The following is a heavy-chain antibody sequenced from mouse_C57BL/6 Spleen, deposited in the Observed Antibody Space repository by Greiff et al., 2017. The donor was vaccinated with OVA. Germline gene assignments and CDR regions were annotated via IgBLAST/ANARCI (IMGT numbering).Heavy chain of an antibody. CDR3: ARTTTVVADWYFDV. CDR2: IWTGGGT. V-gene: IGHV2-9-1*01. J-gene: IGHJ1*03. D-gene: IGHD1-1*01. Sequence: VKLMESGPGLVAPSQSLSITCTVSGFSLTSYAISWVRQPPGKGLEWLGVIWTGGGTNYNSALKSRLSISKDNSKSQVFLKMNSLQTDDTARYYCARTTTVVADWYFDVWGTGTTVTFSS. CDR1: GFSLTSYA.